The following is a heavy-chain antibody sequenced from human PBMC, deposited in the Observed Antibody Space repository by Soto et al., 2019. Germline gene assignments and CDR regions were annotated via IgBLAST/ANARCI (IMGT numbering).Heavy chain of an antibody. CDR1: GYTFTSYG. CDR3: AAGGVGYDYPNPHYSYSVMDF. Sequence: ASVKVSCKASGYTFTSYGISWVRQAPGQGLEWMGWISAYNGNTNYAQKLQGRVTMTTDTSTSTAYMELRSLRSDDPAVYYCAAGGVGYDYPNPHYSYSVMDFWGKGTTATLPP. CDR2: ISAYNGNT. J-gene: IGHJ6*04. V-gene: IGHV1-18*01. D-gene: IGHD5-12*01.